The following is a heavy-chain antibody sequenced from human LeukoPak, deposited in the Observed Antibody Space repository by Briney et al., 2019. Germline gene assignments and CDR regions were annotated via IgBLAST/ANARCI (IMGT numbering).Heavy chain of an antibody. Sequence: SQTLSLTCTVSGGSIGSVDYYWSWIRQPPGKGLEWIGYIYYSGSTYYDPSLKSRLTISVDTSKNQFSLRLSSVTAADTAVYYCARHLGSGWYGYWGQGTLVTVSS. J-gene: IGHJ4*02. CDR2: IYYSGST. V-gene: IGHV4-30-4*01. D-gene: IGHD6-19*01. CDR3: ARHLGSGWYGY. CDR1: GGSIGSVDYY.